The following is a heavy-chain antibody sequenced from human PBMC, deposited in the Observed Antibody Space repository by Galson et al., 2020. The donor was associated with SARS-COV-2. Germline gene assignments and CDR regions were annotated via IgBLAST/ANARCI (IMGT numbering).Heavy chain of an antibody. CDR3: AASGGDSSGWYVALVGDYYYYYGMDV. J-gene: IGHJ6*02. V-gene: IGHV3-53*01. Sequence: GGSLRLSCAASGFTVSSNYMSWVRQAPGKGLEWVSVIYSGGSTYYADSVKGRFTISRDNSKNTLYLQMNSLRAEDTAVYYCAASGGDSSGWYVALVGDYYYYYGMDVWGQGTTVTVSS. D-gene: IGHD6-19*01. CDR1: GFTVSSNY. CDR2: IYSGGST.